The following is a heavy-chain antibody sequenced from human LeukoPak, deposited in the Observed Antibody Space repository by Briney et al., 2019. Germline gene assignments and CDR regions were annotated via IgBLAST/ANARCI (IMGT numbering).Heavy chain of an antibody. D-gene: IGHD2-2*01. CDR3: ARDLRYCSSTSCYDPNFDY. J-gene: IGHJ4*02. V-gene: IGHV3-74*01. CDR2: INTDGSST. CDR1: GFTFSNYW. Sequence: GGSLRLSCAASGFTFSNYWMHWARQAPGKGLVLVSRINTDGSSTSYADSVKGRFTISRDNAKNTLYLRMNSLRAEDTAVYYCARDLRYCSSTSCYDPNFDYWGQGTLVTVSS.